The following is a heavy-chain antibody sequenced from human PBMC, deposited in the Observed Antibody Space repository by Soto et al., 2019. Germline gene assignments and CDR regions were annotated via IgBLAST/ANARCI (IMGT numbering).Heavy chain of an antibody. J-gene: IGHJ6*03. CDR3: ARFDSRNYYYYYMDV. D-gene: IGHD2-21*01. V-gene: IGHV4-59*01. Sequence: SETLSLTCTVSGGSIGSYYWSWIRQPPGKGLEWIGYIYYSGSTNYNPSLKSRVTISVDTSKNQFSLKLSSVTAADTAVYYCARFDSRNYYYYYMDVWGKGTTVTVSS. CDR2: IYYSGST. CDR1: GGSIGSYY.